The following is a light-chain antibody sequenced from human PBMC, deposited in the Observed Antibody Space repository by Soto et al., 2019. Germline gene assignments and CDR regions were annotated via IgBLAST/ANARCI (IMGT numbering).Light chain of an antibody. J-gene: IGKJ1*01. CDR2: GAS. CDR1: QSVGSN. Sequence: IVMTQSPATLSVSPGERATLSCRASQSVGSNLAWYQQKPDQAPRLLIYGASTGATGIPARFSGSGSGTEFTLTISSLQSEDFAVYYCQQYNNWPPWTFGQGTKVDI. V-gene: IGKV3-15*01. CDR3: QQYNNWPPWT.